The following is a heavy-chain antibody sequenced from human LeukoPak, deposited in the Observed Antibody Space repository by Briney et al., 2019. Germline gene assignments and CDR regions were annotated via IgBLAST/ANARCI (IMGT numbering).Heavy chain of an antibody. CDR2: IWYDGSNK. J-gene: IGHJ3*02. D-gene: IGHD4-17*01. Sequence: AGGSLRLSCAASGFTFSNAWMSWVRQAPGKGLEWVAVIWYDGSNKYYADSVKGRFTISRDNSKNTLYLQMNSLRAEDTAVYYCATLYGDNAFDIWGQGTMVTVSS. CDR3: ATLYGDNAFDI. V-gene: IGHV3-33*08. CDR1: GFTFSNAW.